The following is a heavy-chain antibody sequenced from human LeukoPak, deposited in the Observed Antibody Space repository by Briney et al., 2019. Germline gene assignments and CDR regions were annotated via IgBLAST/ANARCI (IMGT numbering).Heavy chain of an antibody. CDR3: ARDTNNWTYKSAFDI. D-gene: IGHD1-7*01. CDR2: VIPFFGAS. CDR1: GGSFSSYG. Sequence: AAVKVSCKGSGGSFSSYGYRWGWQGPGQGLGLMGGVIPFFGASNYGQKLSGRGTITTAESTSTAYTELSSPRSEDTAVYYCARDTNNWTYKSAFDIWGQGTMVTVSS. J-gene: IGHJ3*02. V-gene: IGHV1-69*05.